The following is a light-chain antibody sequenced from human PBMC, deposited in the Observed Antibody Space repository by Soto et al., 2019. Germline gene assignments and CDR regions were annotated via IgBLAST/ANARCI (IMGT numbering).Light chain of an antibody. CDR3: ATWDYGLNGHV. CDR1: SSNIGSHN. J-gene: IGLJ1*01. Sequence: QSVLTQPPSASGTPGQRIIISCSGSSSNIGSHNVYWYQHLPQTAPKLLIHRNDQRPSGVPDRFSASKSGTSVSLAIAGLRSEDESDYHCATWDYGLNGHVFGTGTKLTVL. CDR2: RND. V-gene: IGLV1-47*01.